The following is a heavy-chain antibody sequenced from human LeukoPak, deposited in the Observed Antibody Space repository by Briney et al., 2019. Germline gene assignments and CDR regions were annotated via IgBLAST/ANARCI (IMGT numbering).Heavy chain of an antibody. Sequence: GASVKVSCKTSGYTFTNYYIHWVRQVPGLGLEWMGIINPSSGSTTYAQTFQDRVNMTRDTSTTTFYMELSSLRSEDTAVYYCARDVVPSSYYGMDVWGQGTTVTVSS. J-gene: IGHJ6*02. V-gene: IGHV1-46*01. CDR3: ARDVVPSSYYGMDV. CDR2: INPSSGST. CDR1: GYTFTNYY.